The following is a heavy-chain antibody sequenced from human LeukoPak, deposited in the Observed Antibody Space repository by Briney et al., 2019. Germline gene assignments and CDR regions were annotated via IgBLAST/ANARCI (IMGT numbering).Heavy chain of an antibody. D-gene: IGHD3/OR15-3a*01. J-gene: IGHJ4*02. Sequence: GALTLSCATSGFTFSTFWMHWVRQAPGKGLVWVSRINSDGSSTNYADSVKGRFTISRDNAKNTRDLQMGGLSVEDTAVYYCARGGRGPDFWGQGTLVTVSS. CDR2: INSDGSST. CDR3: ARGGRGPDF. V-gene: IGHV3-74*01. CDR1: GFTFSTFW.